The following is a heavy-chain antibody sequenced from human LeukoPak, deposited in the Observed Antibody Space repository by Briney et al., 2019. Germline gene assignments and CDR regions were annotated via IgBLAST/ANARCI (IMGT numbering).Heavy chain of an antibody. V-gene: IGHV4-4*07. J-gene: IGHJ6*03. CDR3: ARHNGFDRGYYYYMDV. Sequence: SETLSLTRTVSGGFINSYYWSWIRQPAGKGLEWIGRVYTSGITNYNPSLKSRITMSVDTSKNQFSLKLTSVTAADTAVYCCARHNGFDRGYYYYMDVWGKGTTVTVSS. D-gene: IGHD3-9*01. CDR2: VYTSGIT. CDR1: GGFINSYY.